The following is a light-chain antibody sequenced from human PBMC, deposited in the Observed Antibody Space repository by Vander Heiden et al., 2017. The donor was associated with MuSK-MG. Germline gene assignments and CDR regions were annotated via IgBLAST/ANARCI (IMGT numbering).Light chain of an antibody. V-gene: IGKV3-20*01. J-gene: IGKJ1*01. CDR1: QSVSSSY. CDR3: QQYGSSPA. CDR2: GAS. Sequence: EIVLTQSPGTLSLSPGERATLSCRASQSVSSSYLAWYQQKPGQAPRLLIYGASSRATGIPDSFSGSGSGTDFTRTISGLEPEDFAVYYCQQYGSSPAFGQGTKVEIK.